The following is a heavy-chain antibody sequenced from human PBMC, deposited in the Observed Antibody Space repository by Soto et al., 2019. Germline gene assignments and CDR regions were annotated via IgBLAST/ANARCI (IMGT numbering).Heavy chain of an antibody. V-gene: IGHV4-34*01. CDR3: ARGELSVATINY. CDR2: INHSGST. Sequence: SETLSLTCAVYGGSFSGYYWSWIRQPPGKGLEWIGEINHSGSTNYNPSLKSRVTISVDTSKNQFSLKLSSVTAADTAVYYCARGELSVATINYWGQGTLVTVSS. D-gene: IGHD5-12*01. CDR1: GGSFSGYY. J-gene: IGHJ4*02.